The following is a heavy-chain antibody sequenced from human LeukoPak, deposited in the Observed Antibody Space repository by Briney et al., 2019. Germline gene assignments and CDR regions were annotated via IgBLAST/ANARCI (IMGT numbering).Heavy chain of an antibody. D-gene: IGHD3-3*01. CDR1: GFTFSNAW. J-gene: IGHJ3*02. CDR3: TTYDFWSVSYAFDI. Sequence: GGSLRLSCAASGFTFSNAWMSWVRQAPGKGLEWVGRIKSKTDGGTTDYAAPVKGRFTISRDDSKNTLYLQMNSLKTEGTAVYYCTTYDFWSVSYAFDIWGQGTMVTVSS. CDR2: IKSKTDGGTT. V-gene: IGHV3-15*01.